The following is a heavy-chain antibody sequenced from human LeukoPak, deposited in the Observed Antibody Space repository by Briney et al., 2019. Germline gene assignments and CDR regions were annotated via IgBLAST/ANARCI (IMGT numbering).Heavy chain of an antibody. J-gene: IGHJ3*02. V-gene: IGHV4-4*02. CDR1: GGSISSSNW. Sequence: SETLSLTCAVSGGSISSSNWWNWVRQPPGKGLEWIGEINHSGSTNYNPSLKSRVTISVDTSKNQFSLKLSSVTAADTAVYYCARGEYDFWSGYNHDAFDIWGQGTMVTVSS. D-gene: IGHD3-3*01. CDR2: INHSGST. CDR3: ARGEYDFWSGYNHDAFDI.